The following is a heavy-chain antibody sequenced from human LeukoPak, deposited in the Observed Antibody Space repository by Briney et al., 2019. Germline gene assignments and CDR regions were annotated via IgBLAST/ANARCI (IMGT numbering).Heavy chain of an antibody. CDR2: IYYSGST. D-gene: IGHD2-2*01. Sequence: SETLSLTCTVPGGSISSSSYYWGWIRQPPGKELEWIGSIYYSGSTYYNPSLKSRVTISVDTSKNQFSLKLSSVTAADTAVYYCARLREGLLSDYFDYWGQGTLVTVSS. J-gene: IGHJ4*02. CDR1: GGSISSSSYY. V-gene: IGHV4-39*01. CDR3: ARLREGLLSDYFDY.